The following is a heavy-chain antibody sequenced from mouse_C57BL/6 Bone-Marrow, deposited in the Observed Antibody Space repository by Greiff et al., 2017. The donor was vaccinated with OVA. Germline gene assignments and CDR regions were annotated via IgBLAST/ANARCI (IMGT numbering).Heavy chain of an antibody. CDR2: INPNNGGT. V-gene: IGHV1-26*01. CDR1: GYTFTDYY. J-gene: IGHJ2*01. Sequence: VQLQQSGPELVKPGASVKISCKASGYTFTDYYMNWVKQSHGKSLEWIGDINPNNGGTSYNQKFKGKATLTVDKSSSTAYMELRSLTSEDSAVYYCARHYDYDVDYWGQGTTLTVSS. D-gene: IGHD2-4*01. CDR3: ARHYDYDVDY.